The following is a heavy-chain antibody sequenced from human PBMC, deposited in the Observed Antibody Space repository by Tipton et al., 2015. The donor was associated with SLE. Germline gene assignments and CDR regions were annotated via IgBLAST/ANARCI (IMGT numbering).Heavy chain of an antibody. D-gene: IGHD2-2*01. V-gene: IGHV3-15*01. J-gene: IGHJ3*02. CDR1: GFTFSNAW. Sequence: SLRLSCAASGFTFSNAWMSWVRQAPGKGLEWVGRIKSKTDGGTTDYAAPVKGRFTISRDDSKNTLYLQMNSLKTEDTAVYYCTPYCSSTSCYDAFDIWGQGTMVTFSS. CDR2: IKSKTDGGTT. CDR3: TPYCSSTSCYDAFDI.